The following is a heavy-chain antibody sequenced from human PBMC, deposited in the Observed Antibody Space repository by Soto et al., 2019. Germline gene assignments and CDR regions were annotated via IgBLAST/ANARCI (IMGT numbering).Heavy chain of an antibody. CDR1: GGSISSYY. V-gene: IGHV4-59*01. J-gene: IGHJ4*02. D-gene: IGHD3-10*01. Sequence: PSETLSLTCTVSGGSISSYYWSWIRQPPGKGLEWIGYIYYSGSTNYNPSLKSRVTISVDTSKNQFSLKLSSVTAADTAVYYCARGPYGSGSYYNGEFDYWGQGTLVTVS. CDR2: IYYSGST. CDR3: ARGPYGSGSYYNGEFDY.